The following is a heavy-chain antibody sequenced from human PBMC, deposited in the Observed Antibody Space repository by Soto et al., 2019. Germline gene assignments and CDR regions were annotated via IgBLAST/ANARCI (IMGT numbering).Heavy chain of an antibody. CDR1: GGTFSSYG. CDR3: ATIAGRPENYYYGMDV. Sequence: QVQLVQSGAEVKKPGSSVKVSCKASGGTFSSYGVSWVRQAPGQGLEWMGGIIPILGTPDYAQKFQGRVIITADISTSTAYMDMSSLRSEDTAVYYCATIAGRPENYYYGMDVWGQGTTVTVSS. J-gene: IGHJ6*02. V-gene: IGHV1-69*06. D-gene: IGHD6-6*01. CDR2: IIPILGTP.